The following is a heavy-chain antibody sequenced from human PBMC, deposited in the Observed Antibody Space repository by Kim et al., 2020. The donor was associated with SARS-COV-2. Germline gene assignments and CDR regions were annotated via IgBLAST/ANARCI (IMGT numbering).Heavy chain of an antibody. J-gene: IGHJ6*02. V-gene: IGHV3-30*18. D-gene: IGHD5-18*01. CDR3: AKDLDSYGGDYYYYGMDV. CDR2: ISYDGSNK. Sequence: GGSLRLSCAASGFTFSSYGMHWVRQAPGKGLEWVAVISYDGSNKYYADSVKGRFTISRDNSKNTLYLQMNSLRAEDTAVYYRAKDLDSYGGDYYYYGMDVWGQGTTVTVSS. CDR1: GFTFSSYG.